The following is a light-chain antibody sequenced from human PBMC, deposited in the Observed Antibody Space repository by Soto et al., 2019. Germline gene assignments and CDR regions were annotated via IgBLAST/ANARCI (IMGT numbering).Light chain of an antibody. CDR1: QSVSSNF. V-gene: IGKV3-20*01. CDR3: RQYGTSLGFP. CDR2: GSS. J-gene: IGKJ4*01. Sequence: EIVLTQSPGTLSLSPGERATLSCRASQSVSSNFLAWYQEKLGQAPRLLIYGSSKRATGIPDRFSGSGSGTDFTLTISRLEPEDFAVYYCRQYGTSLGFPVGGGNKVDIK.